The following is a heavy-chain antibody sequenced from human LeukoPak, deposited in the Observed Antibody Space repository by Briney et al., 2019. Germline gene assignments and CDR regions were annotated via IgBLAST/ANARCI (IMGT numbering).Heavy chain of an antibody. J-gene: IGHJ4*02. Sequence: ASVKVSCKASRYTFTSYSISWVREAPGQGPEWMGWISAYNGNTNYAQKFQGRVTMTRDTSISTAYMELSRLRSDDTSVYYCARLASDFSSGWEVFDYWGQGTLVTVSS. V-gene: IGHV1-18*01. D-gene: IGHD6-19*01. CDR3: ARLASDFSSGWEVFDY. CDR2: ISAYNGNT. CDR1: RYTFTSYS.